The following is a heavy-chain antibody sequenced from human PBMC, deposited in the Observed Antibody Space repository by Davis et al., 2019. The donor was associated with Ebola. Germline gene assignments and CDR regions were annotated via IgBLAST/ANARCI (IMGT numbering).Heavy chain of an antibody. CDR2: IYYTGST. D-gene: IGHD3-3*01. V-gene: IGHV4-59*01. CDR3: ARMSFGEVILDYGFDV. Sequence: MPSETLSLTCTVSNGSIITYYWSWIRQSPGKGLEWIGYIYYTGSTNYNPSLKSRVTISLDTSNQFSLKLSSVTAADAAVYYCARMSFGEVILDYGFDVWGQGTMVTVSS. CDR1: NGSIITYY. J-gene: IGHJ3*01.